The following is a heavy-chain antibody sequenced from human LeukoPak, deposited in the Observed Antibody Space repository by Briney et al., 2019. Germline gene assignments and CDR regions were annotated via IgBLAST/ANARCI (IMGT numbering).Heavy chain of an antibody. J-gene: IGHJ3*02. V-gene: IGHV3-48*01. CDR3: ARDPQWELLRRSGNDAFDI. Sequence: GGSLRLSCAASGFTFSSYSMNWVRQAPGKGLEWVSYISSSSTTIYYADSVKGRFTISRDNAKNSLYLQMNSLRAEDTAVYYCARDPQWELLRRSGNDAFDIWGQGTMVTVSS. CDR2: ISSSSTTI. CDR1: GFTFSSYS. D-gene: IGHD1-26*01.